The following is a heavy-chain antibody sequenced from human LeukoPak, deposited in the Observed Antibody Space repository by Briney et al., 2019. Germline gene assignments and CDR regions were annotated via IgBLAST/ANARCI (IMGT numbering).Heavy chain of an antibody. CDR3: ARVGVMLSRAFDI. J-gene: IGHJ3*02. CDR1: GFTFSSYW. Sequence: QPGGSLRLSCAASGFTFSSYWMNWVRQAPGKGPEWLAFISNDGSNKNHANSVKGRFTISRDNSKNTLYLQMNSLRVEDTAVYYCARVGVMLSRAFDIWGQGTMVTVSS. V-gene: IGHV3-30-3*01. D-gene: IGHD3-3*01. CDR2: ISNDGSNK.